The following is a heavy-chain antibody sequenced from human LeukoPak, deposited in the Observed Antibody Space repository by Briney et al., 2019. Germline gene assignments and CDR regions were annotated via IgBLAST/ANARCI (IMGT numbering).Heavy chain of an antibody. CDR1: GYTFTSYD. D-gene: IGHD3-22*01. J-gene: IGHJ4*02. Sequence: ASVKVSCKASGYTFTSYDINWVRQATGQGLEWMGWMNPNSGNTGYAQKFQGRVTMTRNTSISTAYMELSSLRSEDTAVYYCARGFNPCYYDSSGPGNYWGQGTLVTVSS. CDR2: MNPNSGNT. CDR3: ARGFNPCYYDSSGPGNY. V-gene: IGHV1-8*01.